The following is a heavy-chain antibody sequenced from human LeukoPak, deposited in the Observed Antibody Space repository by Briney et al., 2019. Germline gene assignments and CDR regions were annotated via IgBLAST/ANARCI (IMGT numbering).Heavy chain of an antibody. CDR1: GFTFNTYW. J-gene: IGHJ4*02. CDR3: STSPSFGSSWYQFNY. D-gene: IGHD6-13*01. CDR2: INSDGSNT. V-gene: IGHV3-74*01. Sequence: PGGSLRLSCAASGFTFNTYWMHWARQDPGKGLVWVSRINSDGSNTIYTDSVKGRFTISRDNAKNTLYLQMNSLRAEDTAVYYCSTSPSFGSSWYQFNYWGQGTLVTVSS.